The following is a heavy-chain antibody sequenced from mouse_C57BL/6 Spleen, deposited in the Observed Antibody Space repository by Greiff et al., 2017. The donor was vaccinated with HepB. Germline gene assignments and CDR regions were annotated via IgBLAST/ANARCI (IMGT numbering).Heavy chain of an antibody. CDR1: GFSFNTYA. Sequence: VQLKESGGGLVQPKGSLKLSCAASGFSFNTYAMNWVRQAPGKGLEWVARIRSKSNNYATYYADSVKDRFTISRDDSESMLYLQMNNLKTEDTAMYYCVRDYADYYAMDYWGQGTSVTVSS. CDR2: IRSKSNNYAT. D-gene: IGHD2-4*01. J-gene: IGHJ4*01. CDR3: VRDYADYYAMDY. V-gene: IGHV10-1*01.